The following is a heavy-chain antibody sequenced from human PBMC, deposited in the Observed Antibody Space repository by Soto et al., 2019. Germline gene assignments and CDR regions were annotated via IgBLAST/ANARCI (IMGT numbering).Heavy chain of an antibody. D-gene: IGHD2-15*01. Sequence: QLVQSGAEVKKPGSSVTVSCKASGGTFSSYAISWVRQAPGQGLEWVGGNIPMYGTSNHSQRFQGRVATTADESTSTASMELSSLRSDDTAVYYCARGSGGTYQGDFYYYGMDVWGQGTKVTVSS. CDR3: ARGSGGTYQGDFYYYGMDV. CDR1: GGTFSSYA. CDR2: NIPMYGTS. V-gene: IGHV1-69*01. J-gene: IGHJ6*02.